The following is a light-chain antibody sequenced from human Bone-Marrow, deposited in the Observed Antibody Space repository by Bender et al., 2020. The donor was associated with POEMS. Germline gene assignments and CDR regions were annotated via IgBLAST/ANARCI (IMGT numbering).Light chain of an antibody. Sequence: QSALTQPASVSGSPGQSITISCAGSNSDVGTDNLVSWYEQHPGKAPKLIIYQVNKRPSGVSNRFSGSKSGNTASLMISGLQDEDEADYYCCSYAHSFTYVFGSGTKVTV. CDR1: NSDVGTDNL. V-gene: IGLV2-23*02. J-gene: IGLJ1*01. CDR2: QVN. CDR3: CSYAHSFTYV.